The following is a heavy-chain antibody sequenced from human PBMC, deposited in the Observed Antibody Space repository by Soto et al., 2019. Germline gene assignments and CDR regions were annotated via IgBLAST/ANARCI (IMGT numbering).Heavy chain of an antibody. D-gene: IGHD5-18*01. CDR1: GYSFTTYW. J-gene: IGHJ5*02. V-gene: IGHV5-51*01. CDR2: IYPGDSDT. Sequence: EVQLVQSGAEVKKPGESLKISCKGSGYSFTTYWIGWVRQMPGKGLEWMGIIYPGDSDTTYSPSFQGQVTISADNSISPAYLQWSSLKASATAMYYCARQVREYSYDLSWFGPWGQGTLVTVSS. CDR3: ARQVREYSYDLSWFGP.